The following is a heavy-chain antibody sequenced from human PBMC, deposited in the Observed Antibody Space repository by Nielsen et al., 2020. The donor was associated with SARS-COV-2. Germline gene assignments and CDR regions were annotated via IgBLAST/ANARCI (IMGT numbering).Heavy chain of an antibody. V-gene: IGHV1-46*01. D-gene: IGHD3-3*01. J-gene: IGHJ6*02. CDR1: GYTFTNNY. CDR3: ARVEWYSNDGYYGMDV. CDR2: INPTNGGT. Sequence: ASVKVSCKASGYTFTNNYMHWVRQAPGQGLEWMGLINPTNGGTTYAQKFLGTVTMTRDTSTSTVFMELSSLRSEDTAVYYCARVEWYSNDGYYGMDVWGQGTTVTVSS.